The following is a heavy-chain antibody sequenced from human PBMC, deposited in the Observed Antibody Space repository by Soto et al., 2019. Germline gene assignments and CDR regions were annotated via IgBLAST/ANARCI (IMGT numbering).Heavy chain of an antibody. D-gene: IGHD3-16*01. CDR2: IYYSGST. CDR3: ARGASWVDPPPGNWFDP. CDR1: GGSISSGGYY. J-gene: IGHJ5*02. V-gene: IGHV4-31*03. Sequence: SETLSLTCTVSGGSISSGGYYWSWIRQHPGKGLEWIGYIYYSGSTYYNPSLKSRVTISVDTSKNQFSLKLSSVTGADTAVYYCARGASWVDPPPGNWFDPWGQGTLVTVSS.